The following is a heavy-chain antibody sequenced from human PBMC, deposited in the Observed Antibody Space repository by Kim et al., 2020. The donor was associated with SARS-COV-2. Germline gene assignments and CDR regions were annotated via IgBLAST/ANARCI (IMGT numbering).Heavy chain of an antibody. Sequence: ASVKVSCKVSGYTLTELSMHWVRQAPGKGLEWMGGFDPEDGETIYAQKFQGRVTMTEDTSTDTAYMELSSLRSEDTAVYYCATLGPEGIAARVRGDYFDYWGQGTLVTVSS. V-gene: IGHV1-24*01. CDR1: GYTLTELS. CDR3: ATLGPEGIAARVRGDYFDY. CDR2: FDPEDGET. J-gene: IGHJ4*02. D-gene: IGHD6-6*01.